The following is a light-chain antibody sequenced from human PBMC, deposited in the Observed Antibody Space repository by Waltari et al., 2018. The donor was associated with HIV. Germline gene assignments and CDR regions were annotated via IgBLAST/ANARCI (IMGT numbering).Light chain of an antibody. CDR1: TPNIGNDN. Sequence: QPVLPQPPSVSAAPGQKFTISCSRSTPNIGNDNVSWYQHVPGAAPRLLIYDNSKRPSGIPDRFSGSESGTSATLAITGLQTGDEADYYCGTWDRTLGGGVFGGGTKLTVL. J-gene: IGLJ3*02. CDR2: DNS. V-gene: IGLV1-51*01. CDR3: GTWDRTLGGGV.